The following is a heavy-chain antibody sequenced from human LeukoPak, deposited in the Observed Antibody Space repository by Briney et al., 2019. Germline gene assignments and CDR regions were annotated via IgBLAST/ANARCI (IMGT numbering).Heavy chain of an antibody. J-gene: IGHJ6*02. CDR2: ISYDGSNK. CDR1: GFTFSSYG. D-gene: IGHD3-22*01. Sequence: GGSLRLSCAASGFTFSSYGMHWVRQAPGKGLEWVAVISYDGSNKYYADSVKGRFSISRDNSKNTLYLQMNSLRAEDTAVYYCAKHIHDGRYYDSSGYPYYYYYGMDVWGQGTTVTVSS. CDR3: AKHIHDGRYYDSSGYPYYYYYGMDV. V-gene: IGHV3-30*18.